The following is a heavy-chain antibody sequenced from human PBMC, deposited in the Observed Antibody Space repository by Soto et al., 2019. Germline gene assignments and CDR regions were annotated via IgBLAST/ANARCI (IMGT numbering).Heavy chain of an antibody. Sequence: SETLSLTCAVSGGSISSYYWSWIRQPPGKGLEWIGYTYYSGSTNYNPSLKSRVTISVDTSMSQFSLKLSSVPAADTAVYYCARVSSDFGVVISPHFDYWGQGTLVTVSS. D-gene: IGHD3-3*01. J-gene: IGHJ4*02. CDR2: TYYSGST. CDR3: ARVSSDFGVVISPHFDY. V-gene: IGHV4-59*01. CDR1: GGSISSYY.